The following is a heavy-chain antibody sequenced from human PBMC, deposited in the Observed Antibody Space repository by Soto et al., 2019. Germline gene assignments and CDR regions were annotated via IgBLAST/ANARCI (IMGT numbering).Heavy chain of an antibody. CDR3: ASGPWLSDISSYWVPNYYYGLDV. Sequence: PSETLSLTCAVYGGSFSGYYWSWIRQPPGKGLEWIGEINHSGSTTYNPSLKSRVTISVDTSQNHFSLTLSSMPAADTAVYYCASGPWLSDISSYWVPNYYYGLDVWGQGPTVTV. J-gene: IGHJ6*02. D-gene: IGHD3-22*01. CDR1: GGSFSGYY. CDR2: INHSGST. V-gene: IGHV4-34*01.